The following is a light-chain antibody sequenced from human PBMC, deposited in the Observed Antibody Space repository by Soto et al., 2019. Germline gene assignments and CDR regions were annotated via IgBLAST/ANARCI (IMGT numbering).Light chain of an antibody. CDR3: QQSSTSLPTWT. V-gene: IGKV1-39*01. Sequence: DIQMTQSPSSLSASVGDRVTITCRASQSISNFLNWYQQKPGKAPKLLIYAASSLQSGVPSRFSGSGSGTDFTLTISSLQPEDFATYYCQQSSTSLPTWTFGQGTKVDI. CDR1: QSISNF. J-gene: IGKJ1*01. CDR2: AAS.